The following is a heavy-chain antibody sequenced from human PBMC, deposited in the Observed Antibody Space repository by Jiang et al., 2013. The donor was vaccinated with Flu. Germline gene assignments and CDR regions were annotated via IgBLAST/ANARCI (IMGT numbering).Heavy chain of an antibody. CDR3: AKDLTVFCSGDCQVFDY. CDR1: IHLHYLW. D-gene: IGHD3-3*01. J-gene: IGHJ4*02. V-gene: IGHV3-30*18. Sequence: QLLESGEAWSSLEVPETLLCSLWIHLHYLWHALGPPGSRQGAGVVAVISFDGSNKYYADSVKGRFTISRDDSKNTLYLQMSSLRTEDTAVYYCAKDLTVFCSGDCQVFDYWGQGTLVTVSS. CDR2: ISFDGSNK.